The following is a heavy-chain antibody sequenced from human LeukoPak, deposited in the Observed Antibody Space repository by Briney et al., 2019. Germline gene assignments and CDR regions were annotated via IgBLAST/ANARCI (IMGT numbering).Heavy chain of an antibody. CDR3: GRGKSPAAVDD. CDR2: INGDGSNV. D-gene: IGHD2-2*01. CDR1: GFIFSNYY. V-gene: IGHV3-74*01. J-gene: IGHJ4*02. Sequence: GGSLRLSCAASGFIFSNYYMHWVRQAPGKGLVWVSHINGDGSNVNYADSVKGRFTISRDNAKNTLYLQMNSLRVEDTALYYCGRGKSPAAVDDWGQGTLVTVSS.